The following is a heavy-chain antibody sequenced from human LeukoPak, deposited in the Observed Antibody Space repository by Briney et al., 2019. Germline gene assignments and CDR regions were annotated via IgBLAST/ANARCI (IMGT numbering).Heavy chain of an antibody. CDR3: ARLVCGGGSCPAEFDY. CDR2: IYYSGST. J-gene: IGHJ4*02. V-gene: IGHV4-4*02. Sequence: SGTLSLTCVVSGGAISSSNWWSWVRQPPGKGLEWIGSIYYSGSTYYNPSLNSRVTIFIDMSKNQFSLKLSSVTATDTAVYYCARLVCGGGSCPAEFDYWGQGTLVTVSS. CDR1: GGAISSSNW. D-gene: IGHD2-15*01.